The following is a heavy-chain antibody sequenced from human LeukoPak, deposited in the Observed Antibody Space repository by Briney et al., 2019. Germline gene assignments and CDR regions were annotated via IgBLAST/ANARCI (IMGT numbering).Heavy chain of an antibody. CDR3: ARAEVIAMSRRAFDI. Sequence: PPQTLSLTCTVSGGSISSGGYYWSWIRQHPGKGLEWIGYIYYSGSTYYNPSLKSRVTISVDTSKNQFSLKLSSVTAADTAVYYCARAEVIAMSRRAFDIWGQGTMVTVSS. CDR2: IYYSGST. D-gene: IGHD2-21*01. V-gene: IGHV4-31*03. CDR1: GGSISSGGYY. J-gene: IGHJ3*02.